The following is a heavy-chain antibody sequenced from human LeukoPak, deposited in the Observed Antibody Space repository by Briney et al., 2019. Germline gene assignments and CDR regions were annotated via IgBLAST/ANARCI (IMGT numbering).Heavy chain of an antibody. Sequence: SETLSLTCTVSGGSISSYYWSWIRQPPGKGLEWIGEINHSGSTNYNPSLKSRVTISVDTSKNQFSLKLSSVTAADTAVYYCVRRGRRGPSDYWGQGTLVTVSS. J-gene: IGHJ4*02. CDR3: VRRGRRGPSDY. CDR1: GGSISSYY. CDR2: INHSGST. D-gene: IGHD3-10*01. V-gene: IGHV4-34*01.